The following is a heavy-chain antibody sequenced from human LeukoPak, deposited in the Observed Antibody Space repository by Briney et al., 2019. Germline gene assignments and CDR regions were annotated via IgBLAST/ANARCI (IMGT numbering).Heavy chain of an antibody. CDR3: ARALSFDY. D-gene: IGHD2/OR15-2a*01. Sequence: SETLSLTCTVSGYSISSGYYWGWIRQPPGQGLEWIGSIYHSGSTYYNPSLKSRVTISVDTSKNHFSLKLNPVTAADTAVYYCARALSFDYWGQGTLVTVSS. V-gene: IGHV4-38-2*02. CDR2: IYHSGST. J-gene: IGHJ4*02. CDR1: GYSISSGYY.